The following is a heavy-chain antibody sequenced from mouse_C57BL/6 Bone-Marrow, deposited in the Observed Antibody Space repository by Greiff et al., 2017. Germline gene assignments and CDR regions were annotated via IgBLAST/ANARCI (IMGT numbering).Heavy chain of an antibody. V-gene: IGHV14-4*01. CDR2: IDPENGDT. CDR1: GFNIKDDY. Sequence: EVKLVESGAELVRPGASVKLSCTASGFNIKDDYMHWVKQRPEQGLEWIGWIDPENGDTEYASKFQGKATITADTSSNTAYLQLSSLTSEDTAVYYCTTFVFYGSSFPFAYWGQGTLVTVSA. CDR3: TTFVFYGSSFPFAY. D-gene: IGHD1-1*01. J-gene: IGHJ3*01.